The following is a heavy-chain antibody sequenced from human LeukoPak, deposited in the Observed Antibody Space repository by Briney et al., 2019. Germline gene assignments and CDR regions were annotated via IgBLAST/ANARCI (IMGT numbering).Heavy chain of an antibody. J-gene: IGHJ4*02. CDR1: GFTFSTYA. CDR3: AKKGQAYYFDY. V-gene: IGHV3-23*01. CDR2: ISSGGAVT. D-gene: IGHD2-21*01. Sequence: GGSLRLSCAASGFTFSTYAMSWVRQAPGKGLEWVSAISSGGAVTYYADSVEGRFIVSRDNAKNTLYLHMNSLRAEDTAVYYCAKKGQAYYFDYWGQGTLVTVSS.